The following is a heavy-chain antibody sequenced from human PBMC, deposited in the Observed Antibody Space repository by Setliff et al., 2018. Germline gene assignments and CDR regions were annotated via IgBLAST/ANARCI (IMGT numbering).Heavy chain of an antibody. V-gene: IGHV4-31*03. CDR2: IYYTGKT. CDR1: GASVSGNSYY. J-gene: IGHJ5*02. CDR3: ARTSAYVLGSGSYWDRWFDP. D-gene: IGHD3-10*01. Sequence: SETLSLTCTVSGASVSGNSYYWGWIRQPPGKGLEWIGHIYYTGKTYYNPSLKSRLEMSVDTSKREFALRLSSVTAADTAVYYCARTSAYVLGSGSYWDRWFDPWSQGTLVTVSS.